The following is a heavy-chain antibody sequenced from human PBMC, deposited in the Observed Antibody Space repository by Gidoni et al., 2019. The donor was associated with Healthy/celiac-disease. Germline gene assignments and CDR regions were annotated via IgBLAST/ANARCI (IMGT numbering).Heavy chain of an antibody. CDR2: IIPIFGTA. D-gene: IGHD2-15*01. CDR1: GGTFSSYA. J-gene: IGHJ6*02. CDR3: AREQWCGSSCGPPGYYYGMDV. Sequence: QVQLVQSGAEVKKPGSSVKVSCKASGGTFSSYAISWVRQAPGQGLEWMGGIIPIFGTANYAQKFQGRVTITADESTSTAYMELSSLRSEDTAVYYCAREQWCGSSCGPPGYYYGMDVWGQGTTVTVSS. V-gene: IGHV1-69*12.